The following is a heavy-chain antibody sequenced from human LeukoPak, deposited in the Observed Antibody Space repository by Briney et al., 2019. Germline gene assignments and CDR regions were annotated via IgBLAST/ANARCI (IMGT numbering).Heavy chain of an antibody. D-gene: IGHD1-26*01. J-gene: IGHJ4*02. Sequence: GGSLRLSCAASGFTFSSYWMSWVRQAPGKGLEWVSYISSSGSTKNYADSVKGRFTISRDNAKNSLYLQMNSLRAEDTAVYYCAREGSSYAPSGPFYFDYWGQGTLVTVSS. CDR2: ISSSGSTK. CDR1: GFTFSSYW. V-gene: IGHV3-48*04. CDR3: AREGSSYAPSGPFYFDY.